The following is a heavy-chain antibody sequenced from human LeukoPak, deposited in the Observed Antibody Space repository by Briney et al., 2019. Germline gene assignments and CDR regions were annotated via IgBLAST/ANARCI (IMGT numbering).Heavy chain of an antibody. CDR3: AKDGAWDYYGSGSPSAGFDY. V-gene: IGHV3-7*01. J-gene: IGHJ4*02. CDR2: IKTDGSQI. Sequence: GSLRLSCVASGFTFSNYWMTWVRQAPGKGPEWVANIKTDGSQIYYVDSVKGRFTISRDNAKNPLYLQMNGLRAEDTAVYYCAKDGAWDYYGSGSPSAGFDYWGQGTLVTVSS. D-gene: IGHD3-10*01. CDR1: GFTFSNYW.